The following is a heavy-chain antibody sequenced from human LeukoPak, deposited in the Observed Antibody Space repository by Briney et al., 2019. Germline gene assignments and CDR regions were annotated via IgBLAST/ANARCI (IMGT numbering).Heavy chain of an antibody. D-gene: IGHD1-1*01. CDR2: ISSSSSTI. J-gene: IGHJ4*02. CDR1: GFTCSSYS. CDR3: ARDGQLEPYYFDY. V-gene: IGHV3-48*04. Sequence: GGSLRLSCAASGFTCSSYSMNSVRQAPGKGLEWVSYISSSSSTIYYADSAKGRFTISRDNAKNSLYLQMNSLRAEDTAVYYCARDGQLEPYYFDYWGQGTLVTVSS.